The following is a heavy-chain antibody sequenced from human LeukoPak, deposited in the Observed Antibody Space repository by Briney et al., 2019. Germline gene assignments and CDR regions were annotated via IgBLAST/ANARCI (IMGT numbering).Heavy chain of an antibody. CDR2: INPNSGGT. D-gene: IGHD3-22*01. Sequence: GASVKVSCKASGYTFTGYYMHWVRQAPGQGLEWMGWINPNSGGTNYAQKFQGRVTMTRDTSISTAYMELSRLRSDDTAVYYCARTLLWAFYYYDNSGYYSLDYWGQGTLVTVSS. J-gene: IGHJ4*02. CDR3: ARTLLWAFYYYDNSGYYSLDY. CDR1: GYTFTGYY. V-gene: IGHV1-2*02.